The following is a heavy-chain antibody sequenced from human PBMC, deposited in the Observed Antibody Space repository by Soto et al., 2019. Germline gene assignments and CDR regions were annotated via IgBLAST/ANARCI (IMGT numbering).Heavy chain of an antibody. J-gene: IGHJ4*02. CDR3: VRGSKDSYPRSRILDF. CDR2: ITDTGGDA. V-gene: IGHV3-23*01. D-gene: IGHD2-15*01. Sequence: GGSLRLSCVASGLAFGSRAMSLVRQSPGEGLEWVSTITDTGGDAKYADSVRGRFAISRDNSKNTLYLQMSALRAEDSAIYFCVRGSKDSYPRSRILDFWGRGTGVTVYS. CDR1: GLAFGSRA.